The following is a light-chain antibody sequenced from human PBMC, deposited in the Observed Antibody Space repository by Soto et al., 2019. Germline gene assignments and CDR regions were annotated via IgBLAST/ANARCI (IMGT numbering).Light chain of an antibody. Sequence: QSVLTQPASVSGSPGQSMTISCTETSSDVGNYNLVSWYQQHPGKAPKLMIYDVSKRPSGVSNRFSGSKSGNTASLTISGLQADDEADYYCCSYAGDSYVFGTGTKVTVL. CDR1: SSDVGNYNL. J-gene: IGLJ1*01. V-gene: IGLV2-23*02. CDR2: DVS. CDR3: CSYAGDSYV.